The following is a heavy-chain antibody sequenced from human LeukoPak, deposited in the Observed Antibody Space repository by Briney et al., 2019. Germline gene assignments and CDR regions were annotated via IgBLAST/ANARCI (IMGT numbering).Heavy chain of an antibody. D-gene: IGHD3-9*01. CDR3: ARDFSHYDILTGHEYFDY. CDR1: GFTFSSYA. Sequence: GGSLRLSCAASGFTFSSYAMHWVRQAPGKGLEWVAVISYDGSNKYYADSVKGRFTISRDNSKNTLYLQMNSLRAEDTAVYYCARDFSHYDILTGHEYFDYWGQGTLVTVSS. V-gene: IGHV3-30-3*01. CDR2: ISYDGSNK. J-gene: IGHJ4*02.